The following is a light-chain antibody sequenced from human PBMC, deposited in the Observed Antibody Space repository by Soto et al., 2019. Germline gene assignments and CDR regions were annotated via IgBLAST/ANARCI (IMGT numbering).Light chain of an antibody. V-gene: IGKV1-6*01. CDR1: QGITND. CDR3: LQDYNYPYT. J-gene: IGKJ2*01. Sequence: AIQMTQSPSSLSASVGDTVTITCRASQGITNDLGWYQQKPGKAPKLLIYAASSLQSEVPSRFSGSRSGTDFTLTITSLQPEDFATYYCLQDYNYPYTFGQGTKVEIK. CDR2: AAS.